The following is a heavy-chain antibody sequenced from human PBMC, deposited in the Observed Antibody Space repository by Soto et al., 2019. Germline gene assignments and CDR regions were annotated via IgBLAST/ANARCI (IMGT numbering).Heavy chain of an antibody. J-gene: IGHJ5*02. CDR3: AKDSSSWYNWFDP. CDR2: ISYDGSNK. V-gene: IGHV3-30*18. Sequence: AGSLRLSCAASGFTFSMYAMHWVRQAPVKGLEWVAVISYDGSNKYYADSVKGRFTISRDNSKNTLYLQMNSQRAEDTAVYYCAKDSSSWYNWFDPWGQGTLVTVSS. CDR1: GFTFSMYA. D-gene: IGHD6-13*01.